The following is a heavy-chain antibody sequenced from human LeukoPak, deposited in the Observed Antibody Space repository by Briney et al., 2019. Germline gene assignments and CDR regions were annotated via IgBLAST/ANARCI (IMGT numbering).Heavy chain of an antibody. Sequence: ASVKVSFKVSGYTLTELSMHWVRQAPGKGLEWMGGFDPEDGETIYAQKFQGRVTMTEDTSTDTAYMELSSLRSEDTAVYYCATGVRGVNTFDPWGQGTLVTVSS. V-gene: IGHV1-24*01. CDR1: GYTLTELS. CDR3: ATGVRGVNTFDP. D-gene: IGHD3-10*01. CDR2: FDPEDGET. J-gene: IGHJ5*02.